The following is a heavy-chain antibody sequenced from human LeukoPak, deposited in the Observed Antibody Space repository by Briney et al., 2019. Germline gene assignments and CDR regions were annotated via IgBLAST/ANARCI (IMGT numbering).Heavy chain of an antibody. V-gene: IGHV3-23*01. CDR3: AKDRLDYYGSGSYYGAFDY. J-gene: IGHJ4*02. CDR2: ISGSGGST. Sequence: GGPLRLSCAASGFTFSSYAMSWVRQAPGKGLEWVSAISGSGGSTYYADSVKGRFTISRDNSKNTLYLQMNSLRAEDTAVYYCAKDRLDYYGSGSYYGAFDYWGQGALVTVSS. CDR1: GFTFSSYA. D-gene: IGHD3-10*01.